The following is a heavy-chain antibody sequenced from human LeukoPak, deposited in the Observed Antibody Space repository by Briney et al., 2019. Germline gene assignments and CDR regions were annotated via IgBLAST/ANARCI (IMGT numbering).Heavy chain of an antibody. CDR1: GFTFTSYA. CDR3: ARDGCSGGRCYYGPTDVFDI. V-gene: IGHV1-3*03. Sequence: GGSLRLSCAASGFTFTSYAMHWVRQAPGQRLEWMGWINAGNGNTKYSQEFQGRVTITRDTSASTAYMELSSLRSEDMAVYYCARDGCSGGRCYYGPTDVFDIWGQGTMVTVSS. J-gene: IGHJ3*02. CDR2: INAGNGNT. D-gene: IGHD2-15*01.